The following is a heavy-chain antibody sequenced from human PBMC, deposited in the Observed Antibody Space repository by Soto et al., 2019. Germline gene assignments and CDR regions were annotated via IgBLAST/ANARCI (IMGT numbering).Heavy chain of an antibody. CDR2: INAGNSNT. CDR3: ARGDYYDIHDY. J-gene: IGHJ4*02. CDR1: GYTFTSYA. D-gene: IGHD3-22*01. V-gene: IGHV1-3*01. Sequence: ASVKVSWKASGYTFTSYAMHWVRQAPGQRLEWMGWINAGNSNTKYSQKFQGRVTITRDTSASTAYMEVSSLRSEDTAVYYCARGDYYDIHDYWGQGTLVTVSS.